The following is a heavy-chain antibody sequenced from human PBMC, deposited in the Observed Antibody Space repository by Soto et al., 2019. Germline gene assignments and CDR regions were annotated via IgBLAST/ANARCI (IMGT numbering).Heavy chain of an antibody. CDR2: FDPEDVET. V-gene: IGHV1-24*01. D-gene: IGHD1-1*01. CDR3: ATLDFLFDY. J-gene: IGHJ4*02. Sequence: QVQLVQSGAEVKKPGASVKVSCKVSGHTLSELSMHWVRQAPGQGLEWVGGFDPEDVETKFAQNFQGRATMTEDASTDTVYLELRSLTSDDTAVYYCATLDFLFDYWGQGTLVSVSP. CDR1: GHTLSELS.